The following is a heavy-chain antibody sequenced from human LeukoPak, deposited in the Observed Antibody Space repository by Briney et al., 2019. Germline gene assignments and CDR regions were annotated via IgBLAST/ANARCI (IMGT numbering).Heavy chain of an antibody. Sequence: GESLQISCKGSGYMFTDYWIAWVRQLPGKGLEWMGIIYPDDSDIRYSPSFQGQVTISADKSTSTAYLQWSSLKASDTAMYYCARHTSGVRGLTPRVDTWGQGTLVTVSS. V-gene: IGHV5-51*01. CDR3: ARHTSGVRGLTPRVDT. CDR1: GYMFTDYW. D-gene: IGHD3-10*01. CDR2: IYPDDSDI. J-gene: IGHJ5*02.